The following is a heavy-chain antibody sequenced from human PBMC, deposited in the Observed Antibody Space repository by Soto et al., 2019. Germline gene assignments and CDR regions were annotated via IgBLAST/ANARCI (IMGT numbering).Heavy chain of an antibody. CDR1: GGSISSGVYY. CDR3: ARGTPDIVVVSP. D-gene: IGHD2-2*01. CDR2: IYYSGIT. J-gene: IGHJ5*02. V-gene: IGHV4-31*03. Sequence: SETLSVTCTVSGGSISSGVYYWSWIRHHPGKGLEWIGYIYYSGITYYNPSLKSRVTISVDTSKNQFSLKLSSVTAADTAVYYCARGTPDIVVVSPWGQGTLVTVSS.